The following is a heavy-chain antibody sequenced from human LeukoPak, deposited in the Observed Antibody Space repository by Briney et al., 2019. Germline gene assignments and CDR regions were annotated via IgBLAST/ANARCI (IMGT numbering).Heavy chain of an antibody. CDR3: AKSGYNRFDY. CDR2: ISGSGGST. CDR1: GFTVSSNY. D-gene: IGHD5-24*01. V-gene: IGHV3-23*01. Sequence: GGSLRLSCAASGFTVSSNYMSWVRQAPGKGLEWVSAISGSGGSTYYADSVKGRFTISRDNSKNTLYLQINSLRAEDTAVYYCAKSGYNRFDYWGQGTLVTVSS. J-gene: IGHJ4*02.